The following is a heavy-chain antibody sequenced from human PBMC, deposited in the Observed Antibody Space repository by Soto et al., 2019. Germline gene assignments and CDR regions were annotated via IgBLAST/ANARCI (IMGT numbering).Heavy chain of an antibody. J-gene: IGHJ4*02. CDR1: GGTFSSYA. CDR2: IIPIFGTA. CDR3: AAFSGYYGVSFDY. Sequence: SVKVSCKASGGTFSSYAISWVRQAPGQGLEWMGGIIPIFGTANYAQKFQGRVTITADESTSTAYMELSSLRSEDTAVYYCAAFSGYYGVSFDYWGQGTLVTVSS. D-gene: IGHD3-22*01. V-gene: IGHV1-69*13.